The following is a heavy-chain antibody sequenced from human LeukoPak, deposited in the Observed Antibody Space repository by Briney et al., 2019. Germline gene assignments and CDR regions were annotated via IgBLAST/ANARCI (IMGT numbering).Heavy chain of an antibody. CDR2: ISRSGADR. J-gene: IGHJ4*02. CDR1: GFTFSSCS. Sequence: PGGSLRLSCAASGFTFSSCSMNWVRQAPGKGLEWVSSISRSGADRYHADPVKGRFSISRDNAKNSLYLQMNSLRAEDTAVYYCARELVGKQDLDNWGRGTLVTVSS. D-gene: IGHD1-26*01. V-gene: IGHV3-21*01. CDR3: ARELVGKQDLDN.